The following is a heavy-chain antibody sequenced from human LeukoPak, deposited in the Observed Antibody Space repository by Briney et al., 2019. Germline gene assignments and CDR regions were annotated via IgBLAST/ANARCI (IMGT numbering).Heavy chain of an antibody. CDR3: ASGNWNYVGVNAFDI. CDR2: IIPIFGTA. CDR1: GGTFSSYA. D-gene: IGHD1-7*01. V-gene: IGHV1-69*05. Sequence: SVKVSCKASGGTFSSYAISWVRQAPGQGLEWMGRIIPIFGTANYAQKFQGRVTITTDESTSTAYMELSSLRSEDTAVYYCASGNWNYVGVNAFDIWGQGTMVTVSS. J-gene: IGHJ3*02.